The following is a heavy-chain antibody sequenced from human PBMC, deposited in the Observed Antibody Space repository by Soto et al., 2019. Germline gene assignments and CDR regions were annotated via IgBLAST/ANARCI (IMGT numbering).Heavy chain of an antibody. V-gene: IGHV3-23*01. D-gene: IGHD2-8*01. CDR1: GFTFSTNA. Sequence: EVQLLESGGGLVQPGGSLRLSCAASGFTFSTNAMNWVRQAPGKGLEWVSGISGSGATTYYADSVKGRFTIPRDNSKNTVYLQMSSLGAEDTALYYCAKAQALYGLSDYWGQGTQVTVSS. CDR3: AKAQALYGLSDY. CDR2: ISGSGATT. J-gene: IGHJ4*02.